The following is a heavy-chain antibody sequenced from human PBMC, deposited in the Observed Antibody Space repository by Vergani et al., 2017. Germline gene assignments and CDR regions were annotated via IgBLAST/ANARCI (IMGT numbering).Heavy chain of an antibody. CDR2: ISGSGCST. V-gene: IGHV3-23*01. Sequence: EVQLLESGGGLVQPGGSLRLSCAASGFTFSSYAMSWVRQAPGKGLEWVSAISGSGCSTYYADSVKGRFPISRDNSKNTLYLQMNSLRAEDTAVYYCAKNAPYSSSWYGGLDGQGYYYYGMDVWGQGTTVTVSS. D-gene: IGHD6-13*01. CDR1: GFTFSSYA. CDR3: AKNAPYSSSWYGGLDGQGYYYYGMDV. J-gene: IGHJ6*02.